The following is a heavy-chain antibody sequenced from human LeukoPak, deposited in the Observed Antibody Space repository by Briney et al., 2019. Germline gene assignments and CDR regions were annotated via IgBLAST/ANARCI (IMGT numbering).Heavy chain of an antibody. CDR2: IIPIFGTA. D-gene: IGHD3-22*01. CDR1: GGTFSSYA. CDR3: ARDVLGYYDSSGYRRSDAFDI. Sequence: SVKVSCKASGGTFSSYAISWVRQAPGQGLEWMGRIIPIFGTANCAQKFQGRVTITTDESTSTAYMELSSLRSEDTAVYYCARDVLGYYDSSGYRRSDAFDIWGQGTMVTVSS. J-gene: IGHJ3*02. V-gene: IGHV1-69*05.